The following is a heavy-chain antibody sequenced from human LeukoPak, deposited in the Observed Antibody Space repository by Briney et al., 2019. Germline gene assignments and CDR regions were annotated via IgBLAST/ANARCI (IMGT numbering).Heavy chain of an antibody. J-gene: IGHJ4*02. V-gene: IGHV4-30-2*01. Sequence: SQTLSLTCTVSGGSISSGGYHWSWIRQPPGKGLEWIGYIYHSGSTYYNPSLKSRVTISVDRSKNQFSLKLSSVTAADTAVYYCARISAAGTVRYFDYWGQGTLVTVSS. CDR2: IYHSGST. CDR3: ARISAAGTVRYFDY. CDR1: GGSISSGGYH. D-gene: IGHD6-13*01.